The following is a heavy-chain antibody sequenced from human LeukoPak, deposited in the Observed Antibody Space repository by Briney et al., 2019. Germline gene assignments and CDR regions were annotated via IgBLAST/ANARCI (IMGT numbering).Heavy chain of an antibody. Sequence: PSETLSLTCTVSGGSISSSSYYWGWIRQPPGKGLEWIGSIYYSGSTYYNPSLKSRVTISVDTSKNQISLKLSSVTAADTAVYYCARHSTMITYYFDYWGQGTLVTVSS. V-gene: IGHV4-39*01. CDR3: ARHSTMITYYFDY. D-gene: IGHD3-22*01. J-gene: IGHJ4*02. CDR2: IYYSGST. CDR1: GGSISSSSYY.